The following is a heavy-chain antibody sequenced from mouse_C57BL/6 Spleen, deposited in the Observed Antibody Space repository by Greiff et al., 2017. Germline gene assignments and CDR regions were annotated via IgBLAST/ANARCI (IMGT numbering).Heavy chain of an antibody. J-gene: IGHJ1*03. V-gene: IGHV1-61*01. CDR1: GYTFTSYW. D-gene: IGHD2-1*01. CDR3: ARSGGNSWWYLDD. CDR2: IYPSDSET. Sequence: QVQLQQPGAELVRPGSSVKLSCKASGYTFTSYWMDWVKPRPGQGLEWIGNIYPSDSETHYNQKFKDKATLTVDKSSSTAYMQLSSLTSEDSAVXYCARSGGNSWWYLDDWGTGTTVTVSS.